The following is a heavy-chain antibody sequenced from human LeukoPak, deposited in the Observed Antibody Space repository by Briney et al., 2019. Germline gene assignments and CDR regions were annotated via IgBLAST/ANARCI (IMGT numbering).Heavy chain of an antibody. CDR3: ARWGTMVRGVHRAHFDY. D-gene: IGHD3-10*01. V-gene: IGHV4-30-4*01. Sequence: PSETLSLTCTVSGGSISSGGYYWSWIRQPPGKGLEWIGYIYYSGSTYYNPSLKSRVTISVDTSKNQFSLKLSSVTAADTAVYYCARWGTMVRGVHRAHFDYWGQGTLVTVSS. CDR1: GGSISSGGYY. J-gene: IGHJ4*02. CDR2: IYYSGST.